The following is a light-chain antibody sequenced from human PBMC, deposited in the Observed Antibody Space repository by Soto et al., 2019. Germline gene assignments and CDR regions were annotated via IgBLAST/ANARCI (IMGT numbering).Light chain of an antibody. V-gene: IGKV1D-16*01. CDR1: QSISTW. CDR2: GAS. CDR3: QQFYTFPLP. J-gene: IGKJ4*01. Sequence: DVQMTQSPSSLSASVGDTVTITCRASQSISTWLAWYQQKPNKAPKSLISGASNLQSGVPSRFSGSGSGTDFTLTISSLQPEDFATYYCQQFYTFPLPFGGGTKVDIK.